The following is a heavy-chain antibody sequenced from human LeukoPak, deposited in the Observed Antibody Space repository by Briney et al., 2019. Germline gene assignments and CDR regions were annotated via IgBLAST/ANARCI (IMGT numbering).Heavy chain of an antibody. D-gene: IGHD4-11*01. J-gene: IGHJ6*03. CDR1: GFTFDDYG. Sequence: GGSLRLSXAASGFTFDDYGMSWVRQGPGKGLEWVAGINWNGDSSGYADSVKGRFTISRDNAKNCLYLQMNSLGAEDTALYYCARLADYSNYVAHSYYMDVWGKGTTVTVSS. V-gene: IGHV3-20*04. CDR2: INWNGDSS. CDR3: ARLADYSNYVAHSYYMDV.